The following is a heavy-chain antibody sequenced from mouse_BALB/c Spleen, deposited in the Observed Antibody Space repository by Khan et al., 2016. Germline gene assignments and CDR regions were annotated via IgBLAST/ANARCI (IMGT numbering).Heavy chain of an antibody. D-gene: IGHD1-1*01. Sequence: DLVKPGASVKLSCKASDYTFTSYWNNWIKQRPGQGLEWIGRIAPGIGSTYYNEMIKGKATLTVDTSSSTAYIQLSSLSAADSAVYYCARARTVPLLGCWGQAASATVSS. CDR1: DYTFTSYW. CDR2: IAPGIGST. V-gene: IGHV1S41*01. J-gene: IGHJ4*01. CDR3: ARARTVPLLGC.